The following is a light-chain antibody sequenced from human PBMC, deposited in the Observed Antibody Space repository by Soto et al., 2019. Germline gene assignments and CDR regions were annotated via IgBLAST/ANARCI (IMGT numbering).Light chain of an antibody. V-gene: IGKV1-39*01. CDR3: QQSYSTPWT. Sequence: DIQMTQSPSSLSSSVLDRFTITCRASQSISSYLNWYQQKPGKAPKLLIYAASSLQSGVPSRFSGSGSGTDFTLTISSLQPEDFATYYCQQSYSTPWTFGQGTKVDIK. CDR2: AAS. CDR1: QSISSY. J-gene: IGKJ1*01.